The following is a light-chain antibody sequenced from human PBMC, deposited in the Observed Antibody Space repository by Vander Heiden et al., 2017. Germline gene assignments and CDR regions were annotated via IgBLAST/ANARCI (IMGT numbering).Light chain of an antibody. CDR1: NIGNKG. Sequence: SYVLTQQSSGSVAPGQTAPITGGGNNIGNKGVVHWSQQKPGQAPVLVIYDDSDRPSGIPERFSGSNSGNTATLTISRVEVGDEADYYCQMWDNASGVVFGGGTKLTVL. CDR3: QMWDNASGVV. J-gene: IGLJ2*01. CDR2: DDS. V-gene: IGLV3-21*02.